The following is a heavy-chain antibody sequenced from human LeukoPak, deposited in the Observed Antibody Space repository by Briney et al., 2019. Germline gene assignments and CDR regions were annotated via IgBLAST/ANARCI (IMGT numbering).Heavy chain of an antibody. Sequence: AGGSLRLSCAAYGFTFSCYPMDRVPQAPGRGLEYFSAISSDGGNTYHASSVKGTFTIATDNCTNTLFLQMGRLRAEDMSVYYRARGGSIAARPIDYWGQGTLVTVSS. CDR2: ISSDGGNT. J-gene: IGHJ4*02. V-gene: IGHV3-64*01. CDR1: GFTFSCYP. D-gene: IGHD6-6*01. CDR3: ARGGSIAARPIDY.